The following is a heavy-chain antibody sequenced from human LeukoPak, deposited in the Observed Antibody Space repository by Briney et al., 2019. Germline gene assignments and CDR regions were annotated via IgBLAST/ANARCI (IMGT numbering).Heavy chain of an antibody. CDR3: ARDPLNGALDI. V-gene: IGHV3-7*01. Sequence: PGGSLRLSCEASGFSFSGSWMSWVRQLPGKGLEWLADMNPDGSAIVYVDSVKGRFTVSRNNAKNSLYLQMDGLRAEDTAVYYCARDPLNGALDIWGQGTLVTVSS. J-gene: IGHJ3*02. CDR2: MNPDGSAI. CDR1: GFSFSGSW.